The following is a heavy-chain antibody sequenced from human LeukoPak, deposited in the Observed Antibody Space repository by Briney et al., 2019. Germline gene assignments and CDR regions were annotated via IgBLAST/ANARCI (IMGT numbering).Heavy chain of an antibody. Sequence: PGGSLRLSCAASGFAFSDHYMSWLRQAPGKGLEGVSYISSSGTIIYYADSVKGRFTISRDNAKNSLYLQMNSLRGEDTAVYYCARELDDSGGHYKPFYYWGQGTRVTVSS. CDR3: ARELDDSGGHYKPFYY. D-gene: IGHD3-22*01. J-gene: IGHJ4*02. V-gene: IGHV3-11*04. CDR2: ISSSGTII. CDR1: GFAFSDHY.